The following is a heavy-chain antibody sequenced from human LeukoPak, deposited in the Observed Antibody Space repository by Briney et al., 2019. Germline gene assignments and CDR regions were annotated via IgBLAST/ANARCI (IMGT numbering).Heavy chain of an antibody. D-gene: IGHD4-17*01. V-gene: IGHV4-39*07. Sequence: SETLSLTCTVAGGSISSSNHYWAWIRQPPGKGLGWVGTMYYSGSAYYNPSLKSRVTISVDTSKNQFSLRLSSVTAADTALYYCARGLPKHDYGDYGGTWFDPWGQGTLVTVSS. CDR2: MYYSGSA. J-gene: IGHJ5*02. CDR1: GGSISSSNHY. CDR3: ARGLPKHDYGDYGGTWFDP.